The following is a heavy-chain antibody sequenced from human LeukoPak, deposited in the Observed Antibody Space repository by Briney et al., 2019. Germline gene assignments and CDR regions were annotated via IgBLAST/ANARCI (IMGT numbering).Heavy chain of an antibody. CDR3: ARANLRDGYNKGYEFDY. D-gene: IGHD5-12*01. CDR1: GGSISSYY. CDR2: IYTSGST. Sequence: PSETLSLTCTVSGGSISSYYWSWIRQPAGKGLEWIGRIYTSGSTNYNPSLKSRVTISVDTSKNQFSLKLSSVTAADTAVYYCARANLRDGYNKGYEFDYWGQGTLVTVSS. J-gene: IGHJ4*02. V-gene: IGHV4-4*07.